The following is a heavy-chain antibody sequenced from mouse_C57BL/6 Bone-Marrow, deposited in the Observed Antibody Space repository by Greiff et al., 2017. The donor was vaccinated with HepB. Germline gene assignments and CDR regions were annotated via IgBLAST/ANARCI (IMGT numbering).Heavy chain of an antibody. V-gene: IGHV14-4*01. CDR1: CFNIKDDY. J-gene: IGHJ3*01. Sequence: VQLQQSGAELVRPGASVKLSCTASCFNIKDDYMHWVKQRPEQGLEWIGWIDPENGDTEYASKFQGKATITADTSSNTAYLQLSSLTSEDTAVYYCTFYYGSSFFAYWGQGTLVTVSA. CDR2: IDPENGDT. CDR3: TFYYGSSFFAY. D-gene: IGHD1-1*01.